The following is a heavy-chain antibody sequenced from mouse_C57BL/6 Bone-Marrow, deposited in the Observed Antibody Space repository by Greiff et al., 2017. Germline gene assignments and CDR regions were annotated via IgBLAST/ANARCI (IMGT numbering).Heavy chain of an antibody. Sequence: VKLMESGPGLVQPSQSLSITCTVSGFSLTSYGVHWVRQSPGKGLEWLGVIWSGGSTDYNAAFISRLSISKDNSKSQVFFKMNSLHADDTARDGSSDYFDYWGQGTTLTVSS. CDR2: IWSGGST. J-gene: IGHJ2*01. D-gene: IGHD2-3*01. CDR1: GFSLTSYG. V-gene: IGHV2-2*01. CDR3: SDYFDY.